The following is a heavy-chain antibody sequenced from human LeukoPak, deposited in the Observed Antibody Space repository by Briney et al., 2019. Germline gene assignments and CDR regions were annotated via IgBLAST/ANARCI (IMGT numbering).Heavy chain of an antibody. CDR2: IYYSGST. V-gene: IGHV4-30-4*08. D-gene: IGHD1-26*01. CDR3: ARASRVELYYYYYYMDV. Sequence: SQTLSLTCTVSGGSISSGDYYWSWIRQPPGKGLEWIGYIYYSGSTYYNLSLKSRVTISVDTSKNQFSLKLSSVTAADTAVYYCARASRVELYYYYYYMDVWGKGTTVTVSS. CDR1: GGSISSGDYY. J-gene: IGHJ6*03.